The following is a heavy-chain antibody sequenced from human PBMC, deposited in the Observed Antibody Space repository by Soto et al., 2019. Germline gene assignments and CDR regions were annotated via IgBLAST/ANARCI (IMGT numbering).Heavy chain of an antibody. CDR1: GFTFSSYA. CDR3: ARGLDILTGYPHYYFDY. J-gene: IGHJ4*02. V-gene: IGHV3-53*01. CDR2: IYSGGGT. Sequence: GSLRLSCAASGFTFSSYAMSWVRQAPGKGLEWVSVIYSGGGTYYADSVKGRFTISRDNSKNTLYLQMNSLRAEDTAVYYCARGLDILTGYPHYYFDYWGQGTLVTVSS. D-gene: IGHD3-9*01.